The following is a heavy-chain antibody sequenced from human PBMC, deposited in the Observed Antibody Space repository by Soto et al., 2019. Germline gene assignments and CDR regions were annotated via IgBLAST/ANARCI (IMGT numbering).Heavy chain of an antibody. CDR2: IFSNDEK. CDR3: ARTRLEAAGAPDFDD. Sequence: SGPTLVNPTETLTLTCTVSGFSVSNARMGVSWIRQPPGKALEWLAHIFSNDEKSYSTSLKSRLTISKDNSKSQVVLTMTNMDPVDTATYYCARTRLEAAGAPDFDDLGQGTLVIVSS. D-gene: IGHD6-13*01. CDR1: GFSVSNARMG. V-gene: IGHV2-26*01. J-gene: IGHJ4*02.